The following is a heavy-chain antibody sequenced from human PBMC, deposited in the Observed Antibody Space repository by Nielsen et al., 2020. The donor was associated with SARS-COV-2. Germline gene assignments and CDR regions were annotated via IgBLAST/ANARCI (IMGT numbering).Heavy chain of an antibody. CDR3: ARVGFYGDPEYLDY. CDR1: GFNIRGYW. J-gene: IGHJ4*02. V-gene: IGHV3-7*01. Sequence: GGSLRLSCVVSGFNIRGYWMTWVRQAPGKGLEWVGNITLDGSEKYYVDSVKGRFTISRDNARNTLYLQMNSLRVEDTAVYYCARVGFYGDPEYLDYWGPGTLVTVSS. CDR2: ITLDGSEK. D-gene: IGHD4-17*01.